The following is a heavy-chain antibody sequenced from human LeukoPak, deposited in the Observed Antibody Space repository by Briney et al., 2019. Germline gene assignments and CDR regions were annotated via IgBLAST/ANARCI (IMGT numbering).Heavy chain of an antibody. J-gene: IGHJ4*02. D-gene: IGHD4-17*01. CDR1: GFTFGSDW. CDR2: INSDGSST. V-gene: IGHV3-74*01. CDR3: AKDYGDYLDY. Sequence: GGSLRLSCAASGFTFGSDWMHWVRQAPGKGLMWVSRINSDGSSTAYADSVKGRFTISRDNSKNTLYLQMNSLRAEDTAVYYCAKDYGDYLDYWGQGTLATVSS.